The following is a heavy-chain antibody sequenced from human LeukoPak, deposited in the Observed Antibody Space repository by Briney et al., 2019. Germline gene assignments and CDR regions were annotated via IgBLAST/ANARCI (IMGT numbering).Heavy chain of an antibody. J-gene: IGHJ4*02. D-gene: IGHD3-3*01. CDR3: ASNFGVVIGAN. V-gene: IGHV1-69*04. Sequence: SVKVSCKASGGTFSSYAISWVRQARGQGLEWMGRIIPILGIANYAQKFQGRVTITADKSTSTAYMELSSLRSEDTAVYYCASNFGVVIGANWGQGTLVTVSS. CDR2: IIPILGIA. CDR1: GGTFSSYA.